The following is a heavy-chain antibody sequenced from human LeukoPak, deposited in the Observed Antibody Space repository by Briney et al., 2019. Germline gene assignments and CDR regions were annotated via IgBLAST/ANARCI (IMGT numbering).Heavy chain of an antibody. V-gene: IGHV4-34*01. CDR3: ARGPGGSYYYYGMDV. D-gene: IGHD2-15*01. CDR2: INHSGST. J-gene: IGHJ6*02. CDR1: GGSFSGYY. Sequence: SETLSLTCAVYGGSFSGYYWSWIRQPPGKGLEWIGEINHSGSTNYNPSLKSRVTISVDTPKNQFPLKLSSVTAADTAVYYCARGPGGSYYYYGMDVWGQGTTVTVSS.